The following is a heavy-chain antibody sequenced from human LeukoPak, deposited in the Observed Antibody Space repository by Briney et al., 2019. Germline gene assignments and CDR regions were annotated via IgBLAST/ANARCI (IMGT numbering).Heavy chain of an antibody. D-gene: IGHD6-19*01. CDR2: INPSGGST. CDR1: GYTFTGYY. CDR3: ARVSVAGIYYFDY. J-gene: IGHJ4*02. V-gene: IGHV1-46*01. Sequence: ASVKVSCKASGYTFTGYYMRWVRQAPGQGLEWMGIINPSGGSTSYAQKFQGRVTMTRDTSTSTVYMELSSLRSEDTAVYYCARVSVAGIYYFDYWGQGTLVTVSS.